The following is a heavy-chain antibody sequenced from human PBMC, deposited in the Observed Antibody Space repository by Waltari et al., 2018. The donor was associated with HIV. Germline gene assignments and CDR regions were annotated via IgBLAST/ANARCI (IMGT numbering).Heavy chain of an antibody. Sequence: QVQLQQWGAGLLKPSETLSLTCAVYGGSFSGYYWSWIRQPPGKGLEWIGEINHSESTNYNPSLKSRVTISVDTSKNQFSLKLSSVTAADTAVYYCASSLRSSWYAFDIWGQGTMVTVSS. J-gene: IGHJ3*02. CDR2: INHSEST. V-gene: IGHV4-34*01. CDR3: ASSLRSSWYAFDI. D-gene: IGHD6-13*01. CDR1: GGSFSGYY.